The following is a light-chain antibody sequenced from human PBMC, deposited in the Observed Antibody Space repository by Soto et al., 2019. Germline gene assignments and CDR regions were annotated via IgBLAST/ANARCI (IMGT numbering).Light chain of an antibody. V-gene: IGKV3-11*01. Sequence: EIVMTQSPATMSVSPGERATLSCRASQSVSSYLAWYQQKPGQAPRLLIYDASNRATGIPARFSGSGSGTDFTLTISSLEPEDFAVYYCQQRSNWPPITFGQGTRLETK. CDR3: QQRSNWPPIT. CDR2: DAS. J-gene: IGKJ5*01. CDR1: QSVSSY.